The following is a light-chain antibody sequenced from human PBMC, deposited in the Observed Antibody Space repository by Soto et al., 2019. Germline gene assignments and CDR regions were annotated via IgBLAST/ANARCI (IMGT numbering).Light chain of an antibody. Sequence: EIVLTQSPGTLSLSPGERATLSYSASQSVSSNYLAWYQQKRGQAPRLLIYGASSRATGIPTRFSGSGSGTDFTLTISRLEPEDFAVYYCQQYDTSPRTFGQGTKVEI. CDR2: GAS. CDR1: QSVSSNY. V-gene: IGKV3-20*01. CDR3: QQYDTSPRT. J-gene: IGKJ1*01.